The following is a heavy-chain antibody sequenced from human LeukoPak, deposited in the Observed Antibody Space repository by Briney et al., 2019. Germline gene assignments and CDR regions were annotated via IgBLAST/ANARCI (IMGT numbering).Heavy chain of an antibody. Sequence: GSLRLSCAASGFTFSSYGMHWVRQPPGKGLEWIGEIYHSGSTNYNPSLKSRVTISIDKSKNQFSLKLTSVTAADTAVYYCASGGGIAAAAPFDYWGQGTLVTVSS. D-gene: IGHD6-13*01. V-gene: IGHV4-34*01. CDR2: IYHSGST. CDR3: ASGGGIAAAAPFDY. CDR1: GFTFSSYG. J-gene: IGHJ4*02.